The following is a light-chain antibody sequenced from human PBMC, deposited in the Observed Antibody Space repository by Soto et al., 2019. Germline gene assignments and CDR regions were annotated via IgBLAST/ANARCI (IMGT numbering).Light chain of an antibody. V-gene: IGKV1-27*01. J-gene: IGKJ1*01. CDR2: AAS. Sequence: DIQMTQSPSSLSASVGDRVTITCRATQDISNYLAWYQQKPGKVPNLLIYAASTLQSGVPSRFSGIGSRTDFTLTISSLQPEDVATYYCQKYNSAPPWTFGQGTKVEI. CDR3: QKYNSAPPWT. CDR1: QDISNY.